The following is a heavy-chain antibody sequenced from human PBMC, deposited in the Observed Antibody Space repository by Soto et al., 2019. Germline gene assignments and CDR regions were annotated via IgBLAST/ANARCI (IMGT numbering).Heavy chain of an antibody. V-gene: IGHV3-11*01. Sequence: QVQLVESGGGLVKPGGSLRLSCAASGFAFSEYYMSWIRQAPGKGLQWVSYISSRGTLSDYADSVKGRFTISRDNAQKSLYLKMDSLRDEDTAVYYCARLGGEYSRKWYWFDSWGQGTQVTVSS. CDR3: ARLGGEYSRKWYWFDS. D-gene: IGHD1-26*01. CDR2: ISSRGTLS. CDR1: GFAFSEYY. J-gene: IGHJ5*01.